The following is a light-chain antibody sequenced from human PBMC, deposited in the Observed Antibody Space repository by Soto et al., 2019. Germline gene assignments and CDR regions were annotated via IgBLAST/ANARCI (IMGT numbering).Light chain of an antibody. J-gene: IGLJ2*01. CDR3: QSYDSSLSGSEV. CDR1: SSNIGAGYD. CDR2: GNS. Sequence: QPVLTQPPSVSGAPGQRVTISCTGSSSNIGAGYDVHWYQQLPGTAPKLLIYGNSNRPSGVPDRFSGSKSGTSASLAITGLQAVDEADYYCQSYDSSLSGSEVFGGGTQLTVL. V-gene: IGLV1-40*01.